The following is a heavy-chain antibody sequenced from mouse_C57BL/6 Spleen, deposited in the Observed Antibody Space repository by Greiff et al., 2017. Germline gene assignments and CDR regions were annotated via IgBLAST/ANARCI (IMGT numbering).Heavy chain of an antibody. J-gene: IGHJ2*01. D-gene: IGHD2-1*01. CDR1: GFTFSDYG. V-gene: IGHV5-17*01. Sequence: EVKLVESGGGLVKPGGSLKLSCAASGFTFSDYGMHWVRQAPEKGLEWVAYISSGSSTIYYADTVKGRFTISRDNAKNTLFLQMTSLRSEDTAMYYCARGGNYVFDYWGQGTTLTVSS. CDR2: ISSGSSTI. CDR3: ARGGNYVFDY.